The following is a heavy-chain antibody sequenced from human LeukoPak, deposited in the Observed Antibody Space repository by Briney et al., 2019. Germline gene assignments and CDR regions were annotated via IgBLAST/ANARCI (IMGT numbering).Heavy chain of an antibody. V-gene: IGHV4-39*01. CDR3: ASRYSYGHDAFDI. Sequence: SETLSLTCTVSGGSISSSSYYWGWIRQPPGKGLEWIGSIYYSGSTYYNPSLKSLVTISVDTSKNQFSLKLSSVTAADTAVYYCASRYSYGHDAFDIWGQGTMVTVSS. D-gene: IGHD5-18*01. J-gene: IGHJ3*02. CDR1: GGSISSSSYY. CDR2: IYYSGST.